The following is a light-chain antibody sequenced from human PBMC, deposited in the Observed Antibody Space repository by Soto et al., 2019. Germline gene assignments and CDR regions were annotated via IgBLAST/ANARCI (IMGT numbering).Light chain of an antibody. J-gene: IGLJ1*01. CDR3: NSYGSTSTRYV. Sequence: QSALTQPASVSGSPGQSITISCTGTSSVVGGYNYVSWYQQHPGKDPKLMIYEVSNRPSGVSNRFSGSKSGNTASLTISGLQAEDEADYFCNSYGSTSTRYVFGTGTKLTVL. V-gene: IGLV2-14*01. CDR2: EVS. CDR1: SSVVGGYNY.